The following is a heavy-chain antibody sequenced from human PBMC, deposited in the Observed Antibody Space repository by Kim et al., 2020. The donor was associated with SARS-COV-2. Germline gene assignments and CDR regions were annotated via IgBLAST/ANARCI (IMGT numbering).Heavy chain of an antibody. CDR3: ARARLEEYRIEAAGTSYFP. CDR2: ISSSSSTI. J-gene: IGHJ4*02. V-gene: IGHV3-48*04. D-gene: IGHD6-13*01. CDR1: GFTFSSYS. Sequence: GGSLRLSCAASGFTFSSYSMNWVRQAPGKGLEWVSYISSSSSTIYYADSVKGRFTISRDNAKNSLYLQMNSLRAEDTAVYYCARARLEEYRIEAAGTSYFPWGQGTLVTVSS.